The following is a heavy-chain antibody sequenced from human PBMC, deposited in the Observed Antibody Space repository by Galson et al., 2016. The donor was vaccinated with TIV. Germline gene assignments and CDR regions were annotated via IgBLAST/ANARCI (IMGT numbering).Heavy chain of an antibody. J-gene: IGHJ4*02. CDR3: ARLISPYASADY. Sequence: QSGAEVKKPGESLQISCKGSGYSFTNYWIGWVRQMPGKGLEWMGIIYPGDSNTRYSPSFQGQVSISADWPISTAYLQWSSLKASDTAMFYCARLISPYASADYWGQGTLVTVSS. CDR2: IYPGDSNT. V-gene: IGHV5-51*04. CDR1: GYSFTNYW. D-gene: IGHD2-2*01.